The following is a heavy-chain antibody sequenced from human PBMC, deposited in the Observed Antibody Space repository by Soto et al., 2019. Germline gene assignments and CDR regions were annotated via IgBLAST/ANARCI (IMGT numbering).Heavy chain of an antibody. CDR1: GGSISSDGYY. J-gene: IGHJ6*02. D-gene: IGHD4-4*01. CDR2: IYYSGST. CDR3: ARRSEIYSKGYYGMDV. V-gene: IGHV4-31*03. Sequence: QVQLQESGPGLVKPSQTLSLTCTVSGGSISSDGYYWSWIRQHPGKGLEWIGYIYYSGSTYYNPSLKGRVTISVDTSKNQFSLKLSSVTAADTAVYYCARRSEIYSKGYYGMDVWGQGTTVTVSS.